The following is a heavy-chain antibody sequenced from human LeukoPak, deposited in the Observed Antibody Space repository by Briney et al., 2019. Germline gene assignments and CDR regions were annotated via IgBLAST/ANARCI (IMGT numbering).Heavy chain of an antibody. Sequence: GGSLRLSCAASGFTFISYSMNWVRQAPGKGLEWVSAISGSAGSTYYADYVKGRFTISRDNSKNTLYLQMNSLRAEDTAVYYCAKGRWYFDYWGQGTLVTVSS. CDR2: ISGSAGST. CDR1: GFTFISYS. V-gene: IGHV3-23*01. CDR3: AKGRWYFDY. J-gene: IGHJ4*02. D-gene: IGHD6-13*01.